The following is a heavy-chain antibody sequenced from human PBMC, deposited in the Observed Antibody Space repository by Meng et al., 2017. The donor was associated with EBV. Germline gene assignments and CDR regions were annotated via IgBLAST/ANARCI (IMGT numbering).Heavy chain of an antibody. CDR2: IWYDGSNK. V-gene: IGHV3-33*06. CDR1: GFTVSSYG. D-gene: IGHD6-13*01. J-gene: IGHJ4*02. CDR3: AKTYSSSWYYFDY. Sequence: QVQLVESGGGVAQPGSVLRLLCSASGFTVSSYGMHWVRQAPGKGLEWVAVIWYDGSNKYYADSVKGRFTISRDNSKNTLYLQMNSLRAEDTAVYYCAKTYSSSWYYFDYWGQGTLVTVSS.